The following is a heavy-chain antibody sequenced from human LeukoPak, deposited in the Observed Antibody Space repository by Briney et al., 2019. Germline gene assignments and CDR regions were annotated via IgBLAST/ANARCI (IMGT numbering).Heavy chain of an antibody. D-gene: IGHD1-26*01. Sequence: SETLSLTCTVSGGSVSSGSYYWSWIRQPPGKGLEWIGYIYYSGSTNYNPSLKSRVTISVDTSKNQFSLKLSSVTAAATAVYYCARSVGSYYYGMDVWGQGTTVTVSS. V-gene: IGHV4-61*01. J-gene: IGHJ6*02. CDR1: GGSVSSGSYY. CDR2: IYYSGST. CDR3: ARSVGSYYYGMDV.